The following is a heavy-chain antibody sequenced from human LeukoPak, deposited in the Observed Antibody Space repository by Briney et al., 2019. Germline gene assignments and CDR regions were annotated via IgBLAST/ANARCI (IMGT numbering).Heavy chain of an antibody. D-gene: IGHD6-6*01. J-gene: IGHJ4*02. CDR2: ISSNGGST. V-gene: IGHV3-64*01. CDR3: ARVSSSSGNDY. Sequence: PGGSLGLSCAASGFTFSSYAMHWVRQAPGKGLEYVSGISSNGGSTYYANSVKGRFTISRDNSKNTLYLQMGSLRAEDVAVYYCARVSSSSGNDYWGQGTLVTVSS. CDR1: GFTFSSYA.